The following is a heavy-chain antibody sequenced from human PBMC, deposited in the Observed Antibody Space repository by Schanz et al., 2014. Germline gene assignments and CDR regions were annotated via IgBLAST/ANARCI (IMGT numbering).Heavy chain of an antibody. Sequence: QVQLQESGPGLVKPSETLSLTCAVSGGSISSGTYSWSWIRQPPGTGLEWIGYSYHTGPTYYSPPLRRRVPISKDRSKNQFSLTLISVTAADTAVYYCARGGGPSHYDHVWGNFRYTRFDYWGQGTLVTVSS. CDR2: SYHTGPT. CDR3: ARGGGPSHYDHVWGNFRYTRFDY. CDR1: GGSISSGTYS. J-gene: IGHJ4*02. D-gene: IGHD3-16*02. V-gene: IGHV4-30-2*01.